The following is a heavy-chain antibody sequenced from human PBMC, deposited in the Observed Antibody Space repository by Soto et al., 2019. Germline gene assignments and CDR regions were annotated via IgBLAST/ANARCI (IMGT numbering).Heavy chain of an antibody. CDR3: ARAIVVTVGGMDV. CDR2: IYYSESS. D-gene: IGHD5-12*01. CDR1: GGSISNADYY. Sequence: QVQLQESGPGLVKPSQTLSLTCTVSGGSISNADYYWSWVRQPPGKGLEWIGYIYYSESSFFNPSLKSRLTMSKDTSKNQFSLRLTSVTAADTAVYYCARAIVVTVGGMDVWGRGTTVTVSS. V-gene: IGHV4-30-4*01. J-gene: IGHJ6*02.